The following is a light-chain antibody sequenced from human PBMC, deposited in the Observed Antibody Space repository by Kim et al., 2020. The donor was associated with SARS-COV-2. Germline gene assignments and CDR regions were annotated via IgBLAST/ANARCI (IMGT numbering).Light chain of an antibody. Sequence: GTRVTITGSGSSSNIGSNYVYWYQQLPGTAPKLLIYRNNQRPSGVPDRFSGSKSGTSASLAISGLRSEDEADYYCAAWDDSLSGYVFGTGTKVTVL. V-gene: IGLV1-47*01. CDR1: SSNIGSNY. CDR3: AAWDDSLSGYV. J-gene: IGLJ1*01. CDR2: RNN.